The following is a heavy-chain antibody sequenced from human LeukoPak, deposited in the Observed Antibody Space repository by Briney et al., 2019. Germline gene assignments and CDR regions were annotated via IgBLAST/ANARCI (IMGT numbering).Heavy chain of an antibody. CDR2: INHSGST. V-gene: IGHV4-61*08. D-gene: IGHD6-19*01. Sequence: PSETLSLTCTVSGGSISSGDYYWSWIRQPPGKGLEWIGEINHSGSTNYNPSLKSRVTISVDTSKNQFSLKLSSVTAADTAVYYCARHGYSSGSLAWFDPWGQGTQVTVPS. CDR1: GGSISSGDYY. J-gene: IGHJ5*02. CDR3: ARHGYSSGSLAWFDP.